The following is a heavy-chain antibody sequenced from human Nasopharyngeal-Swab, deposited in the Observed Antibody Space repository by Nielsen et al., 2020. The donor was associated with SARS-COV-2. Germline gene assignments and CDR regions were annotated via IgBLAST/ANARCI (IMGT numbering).Heavy chain of an antibody. CDR3: ARDESGDYLGLPFDH. J-gene: IGHJ4*02. D-gene: IGHD4-17*01. Sequence: SETLSLTCVVSGASISSRNNYWGWIRQSPGKGLEWIGTIFSSWSTSNPSLKSRVTMSVDTSKNQFSLKLTSVTAEETAVYYCARDESGDYLGLPFDHWGRGTLVTVSS. CDR1: GASISSRNNY. CDR2: IFSSWST. V-gene: IGHV4-39*07.